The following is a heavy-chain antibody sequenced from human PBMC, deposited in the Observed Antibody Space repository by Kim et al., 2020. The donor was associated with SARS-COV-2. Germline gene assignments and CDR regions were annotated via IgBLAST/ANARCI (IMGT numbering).Heavy chain of an antibody. CDR2: EK. D-gene: IGHD2-15*01. J-gene: IGHJ4*02. V-gene: IGHV3-7*03. CDR3: ARDLVVGYDY. Sequence: EKYYVDSGSGRFTISRDNPKSLLFLQMSSLRAEETAVYYCARDLVVGYDYWGQGTLVTVSS.